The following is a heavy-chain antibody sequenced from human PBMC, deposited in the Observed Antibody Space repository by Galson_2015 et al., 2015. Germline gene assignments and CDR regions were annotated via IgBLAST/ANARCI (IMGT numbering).Heavy chain of an antibody. Sequence: SLRLSCAASGFTFSSYSMNWVRQAPGKGLEWVSSISSSSSYIYYADSVKGRFTTSRDNAKNSLYLQMNSLRAEDTAVYYCATESQVLRFLEWLPRQWGYWGQGTLVTVSS. CDR2: ISSSSSYI. V-gene: IGHV3-21*01. D-gene: IGHD3-3*01. J-gene: IGHJ4*02. CDR3: ATESQVLRFLEWLPRQWGY. CDR1: GFTFSSYS.